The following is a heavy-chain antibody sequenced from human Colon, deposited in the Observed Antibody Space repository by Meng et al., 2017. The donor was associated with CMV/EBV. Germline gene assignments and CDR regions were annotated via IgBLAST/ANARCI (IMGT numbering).Heavy chain of an antibody. Sequence: GESLKISCVVSGFPISSYGMHWVRQAPGRGLEWVALISNDGTDKYYPDSVKGQFTISRDNSKNTLYLHMNSLRTEDTAVYYCAREMGHKKRIFDYWGQGTLVTVSS. CDR2: ISNDGTDK. CDR3: AREMGHKKRIFDY. CDR1: GFPISSYG. D-gene: IGHD2-15*01. V-gene: IGHV3-30*03. J-gene: IGHJ4*02.